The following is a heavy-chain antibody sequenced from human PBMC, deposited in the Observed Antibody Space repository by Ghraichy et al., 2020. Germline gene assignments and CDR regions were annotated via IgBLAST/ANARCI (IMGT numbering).Heavy chain of an antibody. V-gene: IGHV4-59*01. D-gene: IGHD3-3*01. CDR3: ARVGSDYDFWSGYYRFYYYYYYMDV. J-gene: IGHJ6*03. CDR2: IYYSGST. CDR1: GGSISSYY. Sequence: SETLSLTCTVSGGSISSYYWSWIRQPPGKGLEWIGYIYYSGSTNYNPSLKSRVTISVDTSKNQFSLKLSSVTAADTAVYYCARVGSDYDFWSGYYRFYYYYYYMDVWGKGTTVTVSS.